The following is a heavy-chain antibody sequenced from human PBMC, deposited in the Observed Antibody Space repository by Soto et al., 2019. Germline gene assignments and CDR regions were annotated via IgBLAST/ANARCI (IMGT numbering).Heavy chain of an antibody. CDR3: AREASAVISLDY. D-gene: IGHD6-19*01. V-gene: IGHV1-2*02. Sequence: ASVKVSCKASGYTFTAYSMHWVRQAPGQGLEWVGWFNPNSGDTIYAQKFQGRVTLTRDTSIGTAYMELYSLASDDTAVYYCAREASAVISLDYWGQGTLVTVSS. CDR1: GYTFTAYS. CDR2: FNPNSGDT. J-gene: IGHJ4*02.